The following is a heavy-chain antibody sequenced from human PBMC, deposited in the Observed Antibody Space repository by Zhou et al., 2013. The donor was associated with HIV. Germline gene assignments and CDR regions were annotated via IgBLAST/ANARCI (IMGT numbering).Heavy chain of an antibody. CDR2: IIPIFGTA. J-gene: IGHJ3*02. CDR3: ARGGGDRIDDAFDI. V-gene: IGHV1-69*05. Sequence: QVQLVQSGAEVKKPWSSVKVSCEASGGTFNNYAITWVRQAPGRGLEWMGGIIPIFGTANYAHKFKGRVSITTDESTRAAYMELSSLRSDDTAIYYCARGGGDRIDDAFDIWGQGTVVTVSS. CDR1: GGTFNNYA. D-gene: IGHD3-16*01.